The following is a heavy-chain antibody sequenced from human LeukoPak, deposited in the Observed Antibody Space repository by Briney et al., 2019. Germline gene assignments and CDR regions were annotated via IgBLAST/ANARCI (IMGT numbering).Heavy chain of an antibody. D-gene: IGHD3-22*01. CDR2: INPSGGST. CDR1: GYTFTSYY. J-gene: IGHJ3*02. CDR3: ARSLDYYDSSGYLGGPRGAFDI. Sequence: GASVKVSCKASGYTFTSYYMHWVRQAPGQGLEWMGIINPSGGSTSYAQKFQGRVTMTRDMSTSTVYMELSSLRSEDTAVYYCARSLDYYDSSGYLGGPRGAFDIWGQGTMVTVSS. V-gene: IGHV1-46*01.